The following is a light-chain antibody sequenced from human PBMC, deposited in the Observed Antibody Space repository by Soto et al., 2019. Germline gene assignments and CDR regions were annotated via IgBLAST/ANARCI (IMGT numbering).Light chain of an antibody. CDR1: QSVLYSSNNKNY. CDR3: QQYYSTPLT. Sequence: DIVMTQSPDSLAVSLGERATINCKSSQSVLYSSNNKNYLAWYQQKPGQPPKLLIYWASTRESGVPGRFSGSRSGTDFTLTISSLQAEDVAVYYCQQYYSTPLTFGGGTKVEIK. V-gene: IGKV4-1*01. CDR2: WAS. J-gene: IGKJ4*01.